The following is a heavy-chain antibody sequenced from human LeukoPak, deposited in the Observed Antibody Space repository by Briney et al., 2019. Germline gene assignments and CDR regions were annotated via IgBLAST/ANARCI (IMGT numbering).Heavy chain of an antibody. V-gene: IGHV4-59*01. Sequence: PSETLSLTCTVSGGSISGFYWGWIRQPPGKGLEWIGFIYYSGSANYNPSLKSRVTMSVDMSNNQFSLKLSSVTAADTAFYYCARDRDSSGWFDYWGEGALVTVSS. CDR3: ARDRDSSGWFDY. CDR1: GGSISGFY. J-gene: IGHJ4*02. D-gene: IGHD6-19*01. CDR2: IYYSGSA.